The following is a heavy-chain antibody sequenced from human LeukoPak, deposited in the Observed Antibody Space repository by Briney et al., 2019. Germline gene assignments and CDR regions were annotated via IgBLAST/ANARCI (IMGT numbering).Heavy chain of an antibody. CDR1: RFSFSKYG. CDR3: AKGLYGDYGRGIDY. CDR2: IRYDGTNK. D-gene: IGHD4-17*01. J-gene: IGHJ4*02. V-gene: IGHV3-30*02. Sequence: PGGSLRLSCAASRFSFSKYGMHWVRQAPGKGLEWVAFIRYDGTNKYYVDSVKGRFTISRDNSKNTLYLQMNSLRAEDTAVYYCAKGLYGDYGRGIDYWGQGTLVTVSS.